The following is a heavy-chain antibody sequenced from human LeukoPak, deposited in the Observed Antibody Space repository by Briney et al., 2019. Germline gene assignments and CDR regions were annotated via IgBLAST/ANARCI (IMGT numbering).Heavy chain of an antibody. CDR2: INSDGDGT. V-gene: IGHV3-74*01. J-gene: IGHJ3*02. CDR3: ARGAVTSVGAFDI. D-gene: IGHD4-17*01. Sequence: PGGSLRLPCAASGFTFSSYWMHWVRQTPGKGLVWVSRINSDGDGTIYADSVKGRFTISRDNAKNTLYLQMNSLRAEDTSVYYCARGAVTSVGAFDIWGLGTMGTVSS. CDR1: GFTFSSYW.